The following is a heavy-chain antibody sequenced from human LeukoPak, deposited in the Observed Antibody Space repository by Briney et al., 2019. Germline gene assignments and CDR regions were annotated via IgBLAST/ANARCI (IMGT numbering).Heavy chain of an antibody. CDR1: GYTFTSYG. J-gene: IGHJ4*02. CDR3: ARHKSMVRGGHFDY. D-gene: IGHD3-10*01. CDR2: ISAYNGNT. V-gene: IGHV1-18*01. Sequence: ASVKVSCKASGYTFTSYGISWVRQAPGQGLEGMGWISAYNGNTNYAQKLQGRVTMTTETATSTAYMELRSLRSDDTAVYYCARHKSMVRGGHFDYWGQGTLVTVSS.